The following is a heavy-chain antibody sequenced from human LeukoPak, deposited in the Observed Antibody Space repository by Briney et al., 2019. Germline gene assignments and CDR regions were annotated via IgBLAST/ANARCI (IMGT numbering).Heavy chain of an antibody. V-gene: IGHV1-2*06. D-gene: IGHD2-2*01. CDR2: INPNSGGT. CDR3: ARAGFTIVVPGAIYFDGFDI. J-gene: IGHJ3*02. CDR1: GYMFTGYY. Sequence: ASVKFSCKASGYMFTGYYMHWVRQAPGQGLEWMGRINPNSGGTDYAQKFQGRVTMTRDTSISTVYMELSRLRSDDTAVYYCARAGFTIVVPGAIYFDGFDIWGQGTTVTVSS.